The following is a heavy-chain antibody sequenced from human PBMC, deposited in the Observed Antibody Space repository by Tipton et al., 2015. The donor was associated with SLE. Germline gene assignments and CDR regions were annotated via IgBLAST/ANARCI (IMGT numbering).Heavy chain of an antibody. V-gene: IGHV4-39*07. D-gene: IGHD5-18*01. CDR2: IYYSGST. CDR3: AREAIQLLYYFDY. CDR1: GGSISSSSYY. J-gene: IGHJ4*02. Sequence: TLSLTCTVSGGSISSSSYYWGWIRQPPGKGLEWIGSIYYSGSTYYNPSLKSRVTISVDTSKNQFSLKLSSVTAADTAVYYCAREAIQLLYYFDYWGQGTLVTVSS.